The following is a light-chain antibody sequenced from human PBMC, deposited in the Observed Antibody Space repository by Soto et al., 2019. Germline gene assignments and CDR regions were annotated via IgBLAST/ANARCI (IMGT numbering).Light chain of an antibody. J-gene: IGLJ1*01. CDR3: QSYDSSLSGLYV. CDR1: SSNIGAGYD. CDR2: GNS. V-gene: IGLV1-40*01. Sequence: QSVLTQPPSVSGAPGQRVTISCTGSSSNIGAGYDVHWYQQFPGTAPKLLIYGNSNRPSGVPDRFSGSKSGTSASLAITGLQAEDEADYYCQSYDSSLSGLYVFRTGTKVPVL.